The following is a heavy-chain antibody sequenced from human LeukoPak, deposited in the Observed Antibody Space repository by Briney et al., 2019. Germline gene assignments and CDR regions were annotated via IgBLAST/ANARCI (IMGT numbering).Heavy chain of an antibody. D-gene: IGHD5-18*01. Sequence: PSETLSLTCADSGGSMSSSGYYWGWIRQPPGKGLQWIGSIYYSGRTYYNPSLKSRVTISVDTSKIQFSLKLSSVTAADTAVYYCASTWIQLWFVGHWGQGTLVTVSS. CDR2: IYYSGRT. J-gene: IGHJ4*02. CDR1: GGSMSSSGYY. V-gene: IGHV4-39*01. CDR3: ASTWIQLWFVGH.